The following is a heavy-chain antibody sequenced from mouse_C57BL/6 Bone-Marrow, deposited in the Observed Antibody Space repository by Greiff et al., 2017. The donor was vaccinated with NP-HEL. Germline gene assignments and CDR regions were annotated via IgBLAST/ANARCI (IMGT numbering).Heavy chain of an antibody. CDR3: ARHESRNYVGYWYFDV. CDR1: GYTFTEYT. D-gene: IGHD2-1*01. V-gene: IGHV1-62-2*01. J-gene: IGHJ1*03. CDR2: FYPGSGSI. Sequence: QVHVKQSGAELVKPGASVKLSCKASGYTFTEYTIHWVKQRSGQGLEWIGWFYPGSGSIKYNEKFKDKATLTADKSSSTVYMELSRLTSEDSAVYFCARHESRNYVGYWYFDVWGTGTTVTGSS.